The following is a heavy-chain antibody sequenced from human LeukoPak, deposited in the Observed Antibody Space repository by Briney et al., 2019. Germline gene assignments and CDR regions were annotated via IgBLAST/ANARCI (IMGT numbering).Heavy chain of an antibody. J-gene: IGHJ4*02. Sequence: ASETLSLTCTVSGGSISSGSYYWGWIRQPPGKGLEWIGSIYYSGSTYYNPSLKSRVTISVDTSKNQFSLKLSSVTAADTAVYYCARHFNAYYYDSSGYAIDYWGQGTLVTVSS. CDR1: GGSISSGSYY. CDR3: ARHFNAYYYDSSGYAIDY. D-gene: IGHD3-22*01. CDR2: IYYSGST. V-gene: IGHV4-39*01.